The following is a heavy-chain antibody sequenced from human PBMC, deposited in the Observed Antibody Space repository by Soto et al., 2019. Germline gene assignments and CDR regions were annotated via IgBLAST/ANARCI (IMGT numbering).Heavy chain of an antibody. Sequence: SETLSLTCTVSGGSVSSGSYYWSWIRQPPGKGLEWIGYIYYSGSTNYNPSLKSRVTISVDTSKNQFSLKLSSVTAADTAVYYCARASRITMVRGANTVGSFDYWGQGTLVTVSS. CDR1: GGSVSSGSYY. CDR2: IYYSGST. J-gene: IGHJ4*02. CDR3: ARASRITMVRGANTVGSFDY. D-gene: IGHD3-10*01. V-gene: IGHV4-61*01.